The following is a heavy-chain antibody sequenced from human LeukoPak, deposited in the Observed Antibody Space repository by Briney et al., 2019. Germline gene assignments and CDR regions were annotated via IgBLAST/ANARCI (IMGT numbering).Heavy chain of an antibody. J-gene: IGHJ4*02. D-gene: IGHD1-1*01. CDR1: GFTFSSYS. CDR2: ISSSSSYI. V-gene: IGHV3-21*01. CDR3: ASSGVTNWDYFDY. Sequence: GGSLRLSCAASGFTFSSYSMNWVRQAPGKGLEWVSSISSSSSYIYYADSVKGRFTISRDNAKNSLYLQMNSLRAEDTAVYYCASSGVTNWDYFDYWGQGTLATVSS.